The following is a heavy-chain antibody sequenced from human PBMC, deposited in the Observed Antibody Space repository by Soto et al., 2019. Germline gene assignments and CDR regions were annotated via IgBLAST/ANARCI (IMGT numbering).Heavy chain of an antibody. V-gene: IGHV3-23*01. D-gene: IGHD2-8*01. CDR3: AKDRGGVLAPSYFDN. CDR1: GFTFTDYG. CDR2: ISGSGGST. Sequence: EVQLLESGGGFVQPGGSLRLSCAAAGFTFTDYGMTWVRQAPGKGLDWVSSISGSGGSTYYTDSVKGRFTISRDNSKNTLYLQMHSLRAEDTAVYYCAKDRGGVLAPSYFDNWGQGTLVTVSS. J-gene: IGHJ4*02.